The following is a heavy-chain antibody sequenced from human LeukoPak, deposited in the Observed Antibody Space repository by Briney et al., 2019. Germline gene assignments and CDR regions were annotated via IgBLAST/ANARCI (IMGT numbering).Heavy chain of an antibody. J-gene: IGHJ4*02. Sequence: SETLSLTCTVSGGSISGYYWSWIRQPPGKGLEWIGEINHSGSTNYNPSLKSRVTISQDTSKNQFSLKLSSVTAADTAVYYCAAGDPYYFDYWGQGTLVTVSS. CDR1: GGSISGYY. V-gene: IGHV4-34*01. CDR2: INHSGST. D-gene: IGHD2-21*02. CDR3: AAGDPYYFDY.